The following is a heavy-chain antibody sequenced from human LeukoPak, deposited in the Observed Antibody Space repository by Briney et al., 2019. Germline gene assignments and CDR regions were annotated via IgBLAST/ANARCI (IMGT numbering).Heavy chain of an antibody. D-gene: IGHD6-13*01. Sequence: PGGSLRLSCKGSGYSFTSYWIGWVRQMPGKGLEWMGIIYPGDSDTRYSPSFQGQVTISADKSISTAYLQWSSLKASDTAMYYCARTMGIAAAGTLVYWGPGTLVTVSS. J-gene: IGHJ4*02. CDR3: ARTMGIAAAGTLVY. CDR2: IYPGDSDT. CDR1: GYSFTSYW. V-gene: IGHV5-51*01.